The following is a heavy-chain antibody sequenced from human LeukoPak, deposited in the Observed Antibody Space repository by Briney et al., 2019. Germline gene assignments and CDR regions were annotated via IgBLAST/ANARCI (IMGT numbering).Heavy chain of an antibody. D-gene: IGHD2-2*02. J-gene: IGHJ6*02. V-gene: IGHV4-34*01. Sequence: SETLSLTCAVHGGSFSGYYWSWIRQPPGKGLEWIGEINHSGSTNYNPSLKSRVTISVDTSKNQFSLKLSSVTAADTAVYYCARIPHRGIYCSSTSCYRDPYYYGMDVWSQGTTVTVSS. CDR1: GGSFSGYY. CDR3: ARIPHRGIYCSSTSCYRDPYYYGMDV. CDR2: INHSGST.